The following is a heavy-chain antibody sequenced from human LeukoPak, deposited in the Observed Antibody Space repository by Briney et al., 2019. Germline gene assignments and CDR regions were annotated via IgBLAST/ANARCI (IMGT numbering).Heavy chain of an antibody. CDR2: ITNTGTTI. D-gene: IGHD6-19*01. V-gene: IGHV3-48*03. Sequence: GGSLRLSCVASGFTFSSYEMNWVRQAPGKGLEWVSYITNTGTTIYYADSVKGRFTISRDNAKNSLYLQMNSLRAEDTAVYYCARDGTPSYTSGWVYMDAWGKGTTVTISS. J-gene: IGHJ6*04. CDR3: ARDGTPSYTSGWVYMDA. CDR1: GFTFSSYE.